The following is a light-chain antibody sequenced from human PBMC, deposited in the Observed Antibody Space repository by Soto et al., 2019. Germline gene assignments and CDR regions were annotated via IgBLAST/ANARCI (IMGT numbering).Light chain of an antibody. CDR2: AAS. V-gene: IGKV1-39*01. J-gene: IGKJ1*01. CDR1: QSMSDY. CDR3: HQSYRTPRT. Sequence: DIQMTQSPSSLSASIGDRVTITCRASQSMSDYLNWYQQKPGNAPKLLIYAASSLQSGVPSRFSGSGSGTDFTLTISILQLEDFATYYCHQSYRTPRTFGQGTKVEIK.